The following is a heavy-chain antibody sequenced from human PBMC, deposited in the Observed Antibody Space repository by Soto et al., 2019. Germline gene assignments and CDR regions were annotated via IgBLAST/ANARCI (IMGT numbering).Heavy chain of an antibody. Sequence: SVKVSCKASGGTFSSYTISWVRQAPGQGLEWKGRIITILGIANYAQKIQGRDTITADKSTSTVYMVLSSLRSEDTAVYYCARYIKRAEDIVLMMYATYFDYWGQGTLVTVSS. CDR1: GGTFSSYT. V-gene: IGHV1-69*02. CDR2: IITILGIA. D-gene: IGHD2-8*01. CDR3: ARYIKRAEDIVLMMYATYFDY. J-gene: IGHJ4*02.